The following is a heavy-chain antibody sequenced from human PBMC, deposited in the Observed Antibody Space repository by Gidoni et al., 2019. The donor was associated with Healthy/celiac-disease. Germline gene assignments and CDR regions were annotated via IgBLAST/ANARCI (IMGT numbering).Heavy chain of an antibody. CDR2: TYYRSKWYN. CDR3: ARDHIVATIYPIYYYYGMDV. CDR1: GDSVSSNSAA. J-gene: IGHJ6*02. D-gene: IGHD5-12*01. V-gene: IGHV6-1*01. Sequence: QVQLQQSGPGLVKPSQTLSLTCAISGDSVSSNSAAWNWLRQSPSRGLEWLGRTYYRSKWYNDYAVSVKSRITINPDTSKNQFSLQLNSVTPEDTAVYYCARDHIVATIYPIYYYYGMDVWGQGTTVTVSS.